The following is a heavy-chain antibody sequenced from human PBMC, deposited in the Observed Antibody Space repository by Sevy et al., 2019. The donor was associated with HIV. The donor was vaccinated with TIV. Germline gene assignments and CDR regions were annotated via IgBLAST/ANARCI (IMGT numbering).Heavy chain of an antibody. Sequence: ASVKVSCKASGYTFTSYAMHWVRQAPGQRLEWMGWINAGNGNTKYSQKFQGRVTITRDTSASTAYMELRSLRSEDTAVYYCARASRANLIAGGYNWFDPWGQGTLVTVSS. CDR3: ARASRANLIAGGYNWFDP. CDR1: GYTFTSYA. D-gene: IGHD1-26*01. V-gene: IGHV1-3*01. J-gene: IGHJ5*02. CDR2: INAGNGNT.